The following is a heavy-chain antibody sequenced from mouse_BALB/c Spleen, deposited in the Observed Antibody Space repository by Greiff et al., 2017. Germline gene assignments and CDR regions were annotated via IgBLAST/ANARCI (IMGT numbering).Heavy chain of an antibody. D-gene: IGHD2-2*01. Sequence: VKLMESGAELVRPGSSVKISCKASGYAFSSYWMNWVKQRPGQGLEWIGQIYPGDGDTNYNGKFKGKATLTADKSSSTAYMQLSSLTSEDSAVYFCAREGDGYASFDYWGQGTTLTVSS. CDR2: IYPGDGDT. CDR3: AREGDGYASFDY. J-gene: IGHJ2*01. CDR1: GYAFSSYW. V-gene: IGHV1-80*01.